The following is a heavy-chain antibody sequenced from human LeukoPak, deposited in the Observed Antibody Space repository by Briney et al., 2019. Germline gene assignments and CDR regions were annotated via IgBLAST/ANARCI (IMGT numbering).Heavy chain of an antibody. CDR2: IYHSGST. CDR3: ARGSYYYYYDSSGYEGTGFDY. J-gene: IGHJ4*02. D-gene: IGHD3-22*01. V-gene: IGHV4-38-2*02. CDR1: GYSISSGYY. Sequence: PSETLSLTCTVSGYSISSGYYWGWIRQPPGKGLEWIGSIYHSGSTYYNPSLKSRVTMSVDTSKNQFSLKLSSVTAADTAVYYCARGSYYYYYDSSGYEGTGFDYWGQGTLVTVSS.